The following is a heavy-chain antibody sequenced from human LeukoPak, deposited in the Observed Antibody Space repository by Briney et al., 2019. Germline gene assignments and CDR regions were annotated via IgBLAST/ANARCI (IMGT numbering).Heavy chain of an antibody. D-gene: IGHD3-22*01. CDR3: PKAGSYYYDSSGLYYFDY. CDR1: GFTFDDYA. V-gene: IGHV3-9*01. CDR2: ISWNGGSI. J-gene: IGHJ4*02. Sequence: PGRSLRLSCAASGFTFDDYAMHWVRQAPGKGLEWVSGISWNGGSIGYAASVKGRFTISRDNAKNSLYLQMNSLRAEDTALYYCPKAGSYYYDSSGLYYFDYSGQGTLVTASS.